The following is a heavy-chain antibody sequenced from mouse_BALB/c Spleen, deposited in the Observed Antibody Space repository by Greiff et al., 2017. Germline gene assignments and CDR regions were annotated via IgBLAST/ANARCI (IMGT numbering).Heavy chain of an antibody. Sequence: EVKVVESGGGLVKPGGSLKLSCAASGFAFSSYDMSWVRQTPEKRLEWVAYISSGGGSTYYPDTVKGRFTISRDNAKNTLYLQMSSLKSEDTAMYYCARHDGEYYFDYWGQGTTLTVSS. J-gene: IGHJ2*01. D-gene: IGHD2-3*01. V-gene: IGHV5-12-1*01. CDR2: ISSGGGST. CDR1: GFAFSSYD. CDR3: ARHDGEYYFDY.